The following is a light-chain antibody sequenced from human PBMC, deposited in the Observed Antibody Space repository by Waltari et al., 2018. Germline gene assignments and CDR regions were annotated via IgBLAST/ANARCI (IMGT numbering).Light chain of an antibody. Sequence: QPVLTQPPSSSASPGESARLTCPLLSDIHVGDFNIYWYQQKPGSPPRFLLYYKSDSEKAQGSGVPSRFSGSKDASANAGILLISGLQSEDEADYYCMFWPSNVWVFGGGTKLTVL. CDR3: MFWPSNVWV. V-gene: IGLV5-37*01. CDR2: YKSDSEK. CDR1: SDIHVGDFN. J-gene: IGLJ3*02.